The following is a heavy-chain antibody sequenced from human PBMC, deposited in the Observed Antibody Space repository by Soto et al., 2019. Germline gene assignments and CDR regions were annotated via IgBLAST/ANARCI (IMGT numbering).Heavy chain of an antibody. CDR2: IIPVFQTA. CDR1: GGLFSSYP. D-gene: IGHD3-22*01. Sequence: QEQLVQSGAEVKKPGSSVKVSCKASGGLFSSYPISWVRQVPGQGLAWMGGIIPVFQTAYYTHRFQGRVTITADESTNTAYMELSSLRSEDTAIYYCARGGSGYTWFNEFWGQGTLVTVSS. V-gene: IGHV1-69*01. J-gene: IGHJ4*02. CDR3: ARGGSGYTWFNEF.